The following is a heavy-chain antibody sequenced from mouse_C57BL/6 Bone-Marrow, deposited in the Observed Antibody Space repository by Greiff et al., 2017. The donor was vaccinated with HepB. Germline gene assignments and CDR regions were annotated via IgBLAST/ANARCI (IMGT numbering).Heavy chain of an antibody. J-gene: IGHJ4*01. CDR1: GYTFTSYW. V-gene: IGHV1-55*01. D-gene: IGHD2-3*01. CDR3: ARAGWLLRPYYARDY. Sequence: VQLQQPGAELVKPGASVKMSCKASGYTFTSYWITWVKQRPGQGLEWIGDIYPGSGSTNYNEKFKSKATLTVDTSSSTAYMQLSSLTSEDSAVYYCARAGWLLRPYYARDYWGQGTSVTVSS. CDR2: IYPGSGST.